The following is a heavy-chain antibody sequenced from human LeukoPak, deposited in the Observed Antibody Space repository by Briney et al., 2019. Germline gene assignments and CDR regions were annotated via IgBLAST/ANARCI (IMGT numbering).Heavy chain of an antibody. J-gene: IGHJ4*02. V-gene: IGHV1-46*01. CDR3: AREGQQLVGDY. CDR2: INPSGGST. D-gene: IGHD6-13*01. Sequence: GASVEVSCKASGYTFTSYYMHWVRQAPGQGLEWMGIINPSGGSTSYAQKFQGRVTMTRDTSTSTVYMELSSLRSEDTAVYYCAREGQQLVGDYWGQGTLVTVSS. CDR1: GYTFTSYY.